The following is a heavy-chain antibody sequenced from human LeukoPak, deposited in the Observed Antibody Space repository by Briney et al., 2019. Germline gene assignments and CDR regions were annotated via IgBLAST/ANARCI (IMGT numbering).Heavy chain of an antibody. V-gene: IGHV3-7*05. J-gene: IGHJ3*02. CDR3: ARDVEGGTFDI. D-gene: IGHD3-16*01. CDR2: IDQSGGRN. Sequence: PGGSVRLSCAASVFTFRRFWMNCVRQAPGRGLEWVANIDQSGGRNNYVDSVKGRFTISRDNAKNSLFLEMSSLRADDTAVYFCARDVEGGTFDIWGQGTTVTVSS. CDR1: VFTFRRFW.